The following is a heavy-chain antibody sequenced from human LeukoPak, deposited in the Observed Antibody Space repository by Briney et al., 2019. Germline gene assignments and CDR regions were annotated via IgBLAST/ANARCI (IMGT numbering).Heavy chain of an antibody. Sequence: GGSLRLSCAASGFTFSSYGMYWVRQAPGKGLEWVAFIRYDGSNKYYADSVKGRFTISRDNSKNTLYLQMNSLRAEDTAVYYCAKALLPRRSSITFADYWGQGTLVTVSS. D-gene: IGHD2-2*01. CDR2: IRYDGSNK. V-gene: IGHV3-30*02. CDR3: AKALLPRRSSITFADY. J-gene: IGHJ4*02. CDR1: GFTFSSYG.